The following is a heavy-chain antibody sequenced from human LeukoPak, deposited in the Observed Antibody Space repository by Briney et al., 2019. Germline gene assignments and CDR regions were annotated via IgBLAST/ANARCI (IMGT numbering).Heavy chain of an antibody. V-gene: IGHV3-9*01. CDR1: GFTFDDYA. J-gene: IGHJ4*02. CDR3: AKDRHFDY. Sequence: GGSLRLSCAASGFTFDDYAMHWVRQAPGKGLEWVSGISWNSGSIGYADSVKGRFTISRDNAKNSLYLQMNSLRAEDTALYYCAKDRHFDYWGQGTPVTVSS. CDR2: ISWNSGSI.